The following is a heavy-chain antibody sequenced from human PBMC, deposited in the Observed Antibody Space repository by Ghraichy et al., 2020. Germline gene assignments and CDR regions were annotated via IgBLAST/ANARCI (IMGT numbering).Heavy chain of an antibody. CDR3: AKIAVIANWYFDL. CDR1: GFTFSSHG. D-gene: IGHD4-11*01. Sequence: GGSLRLSCAVSGFTFSSHGMTWVRQTPGKGLEWISSISASGGFTDHADSVKGRFTISRDNSKNTLYLQMNGLRGEDTAVYYCAKIAVIANWYFDLWGRGTLFTVSS. J-gene: IGHJ2*01. CDR2: ISASGGFT. V-gene: IGHV3-23*01.